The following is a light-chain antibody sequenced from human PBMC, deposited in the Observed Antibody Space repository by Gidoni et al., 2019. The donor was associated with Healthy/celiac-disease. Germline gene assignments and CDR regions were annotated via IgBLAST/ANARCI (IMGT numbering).Light chain of an antibody. Sequence: DIQMTQSPSTLSASVGDRVPITCRASQSISSWLAWYQQKPGKAPKLLICDASSLESGVPSRFSGSGSGTEFTLTIYSLQPDDFATYYCQQYNSYPWTFGQGTKVEIK. CDR2: DAS. J-gene: IGKJ1*01. CDR1: QSISSW. CDR3: QQYNSYPWT. V-gene: IGKV1-5*01.